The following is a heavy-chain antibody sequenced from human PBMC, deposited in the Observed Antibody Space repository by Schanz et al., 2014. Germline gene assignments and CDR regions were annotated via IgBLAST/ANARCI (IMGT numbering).Heavy chain of an antibody. Sequence: GPGVKEPGASVKVSCEASRYTFTSHGISWVRQAPGQGLEWMGWITAYNGDTNYALKLQGRVTMTTDTSTGTAYMELRSLRSDDTALYYCTRGGYSYALSAFDIWGQGTMVTVSS. J-gene: IGHJ3*02. D-gene: IGHD5-18*01. CDR1: RYTFTSHG. CDR2: ITAYNGDT. CDR3: TRGGYSYALSAFDI. V-gene: IGHV1-18*01.